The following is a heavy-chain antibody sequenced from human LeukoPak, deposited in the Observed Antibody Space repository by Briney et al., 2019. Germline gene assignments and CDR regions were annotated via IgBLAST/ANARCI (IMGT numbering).Heavy chain of an antibody. J-gene: IGHJ4*02. CDR3: ARGPPTDYYDSSGFYYVFDY. D-gene: IGHD3-22*01. Sequence: SQTLSLTRAVSGGSITISSYFCAWSRQPPGKGLEWIGRMSDSGRSYYSSSLKSRVTISVDTSKNQISLKVISVTAADTAVYFCARGPPTDYYDSSGFYYVFDYWGQGTLVTVSS. CDR2: MSDSGRS. CDR1: GGSITISSYF. V-gene: IGHV4-39*01.